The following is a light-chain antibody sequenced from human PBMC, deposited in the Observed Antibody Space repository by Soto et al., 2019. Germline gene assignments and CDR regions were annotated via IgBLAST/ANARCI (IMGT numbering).Light chain of an antibody. CDR3: AAWDDSLSGEV. V-gene: IGLV1-47*01. CDR2: SNN. Sequence: QSVLTQPPSASGPPGQRVTISCSGGRSNIGSNYVYWYQQLPGTAPKLLISSNNQRPSGVPDRFSGSKSGTSASLAISGLRSEDEADYYCAAWDDSLSGEVFGGGTKLTVL. J-gene: IGLJ3*02. CDR1: RSNIGSNY.